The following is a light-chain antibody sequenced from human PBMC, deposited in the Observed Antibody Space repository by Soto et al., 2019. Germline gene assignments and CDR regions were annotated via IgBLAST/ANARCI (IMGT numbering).Light chain of an antibody. Sequence: DIQMTQSPSTLSASVGDRVTITCRASQSISSWLAWYQQKPGKAPKLLIYKASSLESGVPSRFSGSGSGTEFTLTSSSLQPDDFATYCCQQYSNLYTFGQGTKLKIK. CDR2: KAS. CDR1: QSISSW. J-gene: IGKJ2*01. V-gene: IGKV1-5*03. CDR3: QQYSNLYT.